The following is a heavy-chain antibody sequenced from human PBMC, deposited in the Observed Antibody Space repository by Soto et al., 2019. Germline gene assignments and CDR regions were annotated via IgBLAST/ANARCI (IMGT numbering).Heavy chain of an antibody. CDR1: GFKFSDAW. J-gene: IGHJ4*03. V-gene: IGHV3-15*01. Sequence: GGSLRLSCAASGFKFSDAWMSWVRQAPGKGPEWVGRIKSRGSGGTTDYAAPVKGRFTISRDDSQNTLFLQMNSLKTEDTAVYYYSWSRSINYYFDSWGQGTLVTVSS. CDR3: SWSRSINYYFDS. D-gene: IGHD3-3*01. CDR2: IKSRGSGGTT.